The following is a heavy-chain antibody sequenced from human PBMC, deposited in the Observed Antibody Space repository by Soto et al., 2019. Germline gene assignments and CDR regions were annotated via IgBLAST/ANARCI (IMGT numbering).Heavy chain of an antibody. CDR1: GGSISSSSYY. J-gene: IGHJ6*02. V-gene: IGHV4-39*07. D-gene: IGHD3-3*01. Sequence: SETPSLTCTVSGGSISSSSYYWCWILQPPGKGLEWIGSIYYSGSTYYNPSLKSRVTISVDKSKNQFSLKVTSVTAADTAVYYCAILLRSTYGMDVWGQGTTVTVSS. CDR2: IYYSGST. CDR3: AILLRSTYGMDV.